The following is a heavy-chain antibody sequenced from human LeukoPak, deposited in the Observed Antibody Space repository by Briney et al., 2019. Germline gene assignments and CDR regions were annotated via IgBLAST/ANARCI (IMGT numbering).Heavy chain of an antibody. CDR1: GFTFSSYG. CDR2: IRYDGSNK. V-gene: IGHV3-30*02. D-gene: IGHD2-2*02. CDR3: AKSGYCSSTSCYILLVLGDFDY. Sequence: GGSLRLSCAASGFTFSSYGVHWVRQAPGKGLEWVAFIRYDGSNKYYADSVKGRFTISRDNSKNTLYLQMNSLRAEDTAVYYCAKSGYCSSTSCYILLVLGDFDYWGQGTLVTVSS. J-gene: IGHJ4*02.